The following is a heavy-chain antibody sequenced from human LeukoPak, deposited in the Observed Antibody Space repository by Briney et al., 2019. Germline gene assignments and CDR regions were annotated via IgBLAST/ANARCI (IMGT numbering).Heavy chain of an antibody. Sequence: ASVKVSCKASGYTFTSYYMHWVRQAPEQGLEWMGIIHPSGGTTSYAQKFQDRVTMTTDTSTSTVYMELSSLKSEGTAAYYGARGMLGSYDSSGYYALGVWGQGTKVTVSS. CDR1: GYTFTSYY. CDR2: IHPSGGTT. V-gene: IGHV1-46*01. J-gene: IGHJ3*01. CDR3: ARGMLGSYDSSGYYALGV. D-gene: IGHD3-22*01.